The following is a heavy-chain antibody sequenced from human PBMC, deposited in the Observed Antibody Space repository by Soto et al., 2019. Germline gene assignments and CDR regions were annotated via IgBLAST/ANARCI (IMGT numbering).Heavy chain of an antibody. D-gene: IGHD3-10*01. CDR3: AKNSGWFNS. J-gene: IGHJ5*01. V-gene: IGHV3-23*01. CDR2: IDGSGGAT. CDR1: XFTFSSTD. Sequence: PGGSLRLSCAASXFTFSSTDMSWVRQAPGKGLEWVSTIDGSGGATYYADSVKGRFTISRDNSKNTLYLQMSSLRADDTAVYYCAKNSGWFNSWGQGTLVTVSS.